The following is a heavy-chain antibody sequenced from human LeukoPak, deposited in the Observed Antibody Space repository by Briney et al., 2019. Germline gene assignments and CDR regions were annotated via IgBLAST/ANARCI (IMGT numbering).Heavy chain of an antibody. D-gene: IGHD5-18*01. V-gene: IGHV3-23*01. J-gene: IGHJ4*02. CDR3: AKERLWYFDY. Sequence: PGGSLRLSCAASGFTFSSYAMSWVCQAPGKGLEWVSAISGSGGSTYYADSVKGRSTISRDNSKNTLYLQMNSPRAEDTAVYYCAKERLWYFDYWGQGTLVTVSS. CDR2: ISGSGGST. CDR1: GFTFSSYA.